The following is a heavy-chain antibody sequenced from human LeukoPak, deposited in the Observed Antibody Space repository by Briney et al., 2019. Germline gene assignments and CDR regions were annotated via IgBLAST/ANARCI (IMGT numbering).Heavy chain of an antibody. Sequence: SVKVSCNASGGTFSSYAISWVRQAPGQGLEWMGGIIPIFGTANYAQKFQGRVTITADESTSTAYMELSSLRSEDTAVYYCARVGDGSGSYYNLPYYYYGMDVWGQGTTVTVSS. V-gene: IGHV1-69*01. D-gene: IGHD3-10*01. CDR2: IIPIFGTA. CDR3: ARVGDGSGSYYNLPYYYYGMDV. J-gene: IGHJ6*02. CDR1: GGTFSSYA.